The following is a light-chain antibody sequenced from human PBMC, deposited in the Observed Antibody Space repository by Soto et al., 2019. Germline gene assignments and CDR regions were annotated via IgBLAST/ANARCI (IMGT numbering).Light chain of an antibody. CDR3: ASWDDRLGAVI. Sequence: LTQPHSVSESPGQKVFISCSGSSSNIGGTNYAYWYQQLPGAAPKLLMHSNNLRPSGVPERISGSKFGTAASLAISGLRSEDEAVYYCASWDDRLGAVIFGGGTKVTVL. CDR2: SNN. J-gene: IGLJ2*01. CDR1: SSNIGGTNY. V-gene: IGLV1-47*02.